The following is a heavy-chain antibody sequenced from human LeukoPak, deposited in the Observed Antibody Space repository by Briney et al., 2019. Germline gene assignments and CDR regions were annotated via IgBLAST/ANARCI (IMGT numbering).Heavy chain of an antibody. V-gene: IGHV3-33*01. CDR3: ARDSRGTTFDY. D-gene: IGHD3-16*01. CDR2: IWYDGSNK. Sequence: PGGSLRLSCAASGFTFSSYGMHWVRQAPGKGLEWVAVIWYDGSNKYYADSVKGRFTISRDNSKNTLYLQMNSLRAEDTAVYYCARDSRGTTFDYWGQGTLVTVSS. CDR1: GFTFSSYG. J-gene: IGHJ4*02.